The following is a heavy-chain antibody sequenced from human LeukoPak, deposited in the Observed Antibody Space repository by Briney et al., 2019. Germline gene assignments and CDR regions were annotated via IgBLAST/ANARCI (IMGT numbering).Heavy chain of an antibody. D-gene: IGHD3-9*01. J-gene: IGHJ4*02. CDR2: IHAGGST. CDR3: ARDRNYDILTGYYYYFDY. CDR1: GFTVRSNY. Sequence: GGSLRLSCAASGFTVRSNYVSWVRQAPGEGLEWVSIIHAGGSTYYADSVKGRFTISRDNSKNTLYLQMNSLRAEDTAVYYCARDRNYDILTGYYYYFDYWGQGTLVTVSS. V-gene: IGHV3-53*05.